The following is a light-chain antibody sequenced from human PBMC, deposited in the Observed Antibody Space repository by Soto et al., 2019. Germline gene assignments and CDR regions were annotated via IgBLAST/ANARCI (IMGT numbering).Light chain of an antibody. CDR2: GAF. CDR1: QSVSSNY. V-gene: IGKV3-20*01. Sequence: EIVLTQSPGTLSLSPGERATFSCRASQSVSSNYLAWYQQKPGQAPRLLIYGAFKRATGIPDRFSGSGSGTDFTLTISRLEPEDFATYYCQHYNSYSEAFGQGTKVDIK. J-gene: IGKJ1*01. CDR3: QHYNSYSEA.